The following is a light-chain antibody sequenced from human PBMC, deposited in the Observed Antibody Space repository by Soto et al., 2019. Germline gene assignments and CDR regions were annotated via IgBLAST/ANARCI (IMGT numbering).Light chain of an antibody. V-gene: IGLV2-14*01. CDR1: SSDIDAYNY. J-gene: IGLJ1*01. CDR2: DVS. Sequence: QSVLTQPASVSGSPGQSITISCTGTSSDIDAYNYVSWYQQHPGKAPKLMIYDVSNRPSGISNRFSGSKSGNTASLTISGLQAEEEADYYCGSYTTSSNYVFGTGTKLTV. CDR3: GSYTTSSNYV.